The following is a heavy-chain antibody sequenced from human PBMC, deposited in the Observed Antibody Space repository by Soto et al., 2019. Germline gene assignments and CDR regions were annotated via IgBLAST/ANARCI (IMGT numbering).Heavy chain of an antibody. J-gene: IGHJ3*02. V-gene: IGHV4-39*01. D-gene: IGHD6-13*01. CDR1: GGSISSSSYY. CDR3: ARLNRYSSSWYRAFDI. CDR2: IYYSGST. Sequence: SETLSLTCTVSGGSISSSSYYWGWIRQPPGKGLEWIGSIYYSGSTYYNPSLKSRVTISVDTSKNQFSLKLSSVTAADTAVYYCARLNRYSSSWYRAFDIWGQGTMVTVS.